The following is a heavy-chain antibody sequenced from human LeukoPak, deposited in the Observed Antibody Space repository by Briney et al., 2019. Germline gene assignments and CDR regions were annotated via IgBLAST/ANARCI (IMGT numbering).Heavy chain of an antibody. CDR3: ARIKGTYFDF. D-gene: IGHD1-1*01. CDR1: GFPFSSYS. V-gene: IGHV3-48*01. CDR2: ISASGGNT. Sequence: GRSLRLSCAASGFPFSSYSMNWVRQAPGKGLEWVSYISASGGNTYYLEAVKGRFTVSRDNAMNCLFLQMNRPRAEDTAIYYCARIKGTYFDFWGQGTLVTVSS. J-gene: IGHJ4*02.